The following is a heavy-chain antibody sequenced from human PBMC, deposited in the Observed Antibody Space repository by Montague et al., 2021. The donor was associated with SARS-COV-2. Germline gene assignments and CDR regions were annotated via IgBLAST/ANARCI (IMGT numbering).Heavy chain of an antibody. D-gene: IGHD2-2*01. CDR2: IHYSGTT. J-gene: IGHJ4*02. CDR1: GVSVSSATGY. Sequence: SETLSLTCTVSGVSVSSATGYWSWIRQPPGKGLEWIGYIHYSGTTSYKSSLKSRVSLSLDTSKNQFSLNLTSVTAADTAVYHCVREFWYCSRGACLGHFDSWGQGTLVTVSS. CDR3: VREFWYCSRGACLGHFDS. V-gene: IGHV4-61*01.